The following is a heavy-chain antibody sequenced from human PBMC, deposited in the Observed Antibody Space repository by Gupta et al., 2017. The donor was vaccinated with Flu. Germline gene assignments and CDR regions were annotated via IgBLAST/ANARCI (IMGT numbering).Heavy chain of an antibody. J-gene: IGHJ4*02. Sequence: EVQLLESGGGLVQPGGSLRLTCAASGFAFSSYAMRWVRQAPGKGLGWFSGISGSGGTTYYADSVKGRFTISRDNSKNTLYLQMNSLRGEDTAVYYCAHGVYWSSIDVFDYWGQGTLVTVSS. CDR3: AHGVYWSSIDVFDY. CDR2: ISGSGGTT. CDR1: GFAFSSYA. V-gene: IGHV3-23*01. D-gene: IGHD1-1*01.